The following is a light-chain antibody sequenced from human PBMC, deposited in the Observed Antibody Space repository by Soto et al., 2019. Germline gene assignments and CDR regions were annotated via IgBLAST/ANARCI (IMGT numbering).Light chain of an antibody. CDR3: MQALRTYT. CDR1: QSLLHSNGYNY. Sequence: DIVMTQSPLSLPVTPGEPASISCRSSQSLLHSNGYNYLDWYVQKPGQSPQLLIYLGSNRASGVPDRFSGRGSGTDFTMKISRVEAEDVGVYYCMQALRTYTFGQGTKVDIK. V-gene: IGKV2-28*01. J-gene: IGKJ2*01. CDR2: LGS.